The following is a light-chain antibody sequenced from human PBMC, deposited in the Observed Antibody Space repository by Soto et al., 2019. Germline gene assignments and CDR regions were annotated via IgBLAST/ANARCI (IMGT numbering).Light chain of an antibody. CDR1: QSISNY. CDR3: QRSYSTPRT. J-gene: IGKJ1*01. CDR2: AAS. Sequence: DIQMTQSPSPLSASVGDRVTITCRASQSISNYLNWYEQKPGKAPKLLMYAASSLQSGVPSRFSGSGSGTDFTLTISSLQPEDFATYYCQRSYSTPRTFGQGTKVEIK. V-gene: IGKV1-39*01.